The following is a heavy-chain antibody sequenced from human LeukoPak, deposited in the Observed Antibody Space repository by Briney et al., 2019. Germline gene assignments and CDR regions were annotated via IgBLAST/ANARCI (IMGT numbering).Heavy chain of an antibody. CDR2: IYHSGST. J-gene: IGHJ2*01. V-gene: IGHV4-38-2*01. Sequence: SETLSLTCAVSGYSISSGYYWGWIRQPPGKGLEWIGSIYHSGSTYYSPSLKSRVTISVDTSKNQFSLKLSSVTAADTAVYYCARQTPVYCTNGVCYYWYFDLWGRGTLVTVSS. D-gene: IGHD2-8*01. CDR3: ARQTPVYCTNGVCYYWYFDL. CDR1: GYSISSGYY.